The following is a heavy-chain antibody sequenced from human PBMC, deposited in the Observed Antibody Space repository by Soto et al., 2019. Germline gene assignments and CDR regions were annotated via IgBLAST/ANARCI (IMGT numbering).Heavy chain of an antibody. J-gene: IGHJ3*02. Sequence: SVKVSCKASGGTFSSYAISWVRQAPGQGLEWMGGIIPIFGTANYAQKFQGRVTITADKSTSTAYMELSSLRSEDTAVYYCARDTPPNYDSSGYEAFDIWGQGTMVTVS. D-gene: IGHD3-22*01. CDR1: GGTFSSYA. CDR2: IIPIFGTA. CDR3: ARDTPPNYDSSGYEAFDI. V-gene: IGHV1-69*06.